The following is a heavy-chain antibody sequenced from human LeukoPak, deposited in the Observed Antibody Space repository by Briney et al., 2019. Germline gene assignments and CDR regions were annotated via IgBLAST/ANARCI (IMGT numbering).Heavy chain of an antibody. CDR1: EFSVGSNY. V-gene: IGHV3-48*04. Sequence: GGSLRLSCAASEFSVGSNYMTWVRQAPGKGLQWVSYISSSGHIIYYADSVKGRFTISRDNAKNSLYLQMNSLRAEDTAVYYCARDLSSSWGSYNNWFDPWGQGTLVTVSS. CDR3: ARDLSSSWGSYNNWFDP. J-gene: IGHJ5*02. D-gene: IGHD6-13*01. CDR2: ISSSGHII.